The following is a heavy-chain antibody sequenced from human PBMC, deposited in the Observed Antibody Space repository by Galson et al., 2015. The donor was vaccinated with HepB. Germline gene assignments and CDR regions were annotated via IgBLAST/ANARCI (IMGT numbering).Heavy chain of an antibody. D-gene: IGHD3-9*01. CDR1: AFTFRTYW. J-gene: IGHJ6*02. V-gene: IGHV3-7*03. CDR2: IKQDGSEK. CDR3: ARDTRNYYDSVTHYYMSHHYSMDV. Sequence: SLRLSCAASAFTFRTYWMTWVRQAPGKGLEWVASIKQDGSEKHYADSVQGRFFLSRNNAQNSLYLQMDSLRAEDTAIYYCARDTRNYYDSVTHYYMSHHYSMDVWGQGTTVTVSS.